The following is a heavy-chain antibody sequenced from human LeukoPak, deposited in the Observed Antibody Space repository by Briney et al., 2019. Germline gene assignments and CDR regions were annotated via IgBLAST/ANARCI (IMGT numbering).Heavy chain of an antibody. D-gene: IGHD4-23*01. Sequence: SETLSLTCTVSGGSIGTISYYWGWIRQPPGKGLEWIGNIYYSGSTYYNPSLKSRVTISVDTSKNQFSLKLSSVTAADTAVYYCARDRFGYGGNSGLWGQGTLVSVSS. CDR1: GGSIGTISYY. V-gene: IGHV4-39*02. J-gene: IGHJ4*02. CDR2: IYYSGST. CDR3: ARDRFGYGGNSGL.